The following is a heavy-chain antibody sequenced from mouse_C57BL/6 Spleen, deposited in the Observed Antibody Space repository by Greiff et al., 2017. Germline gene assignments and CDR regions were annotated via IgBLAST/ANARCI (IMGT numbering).Heavy chain of an antibody. CDR2: IDPSDSYT. D-gene: IGHD1-1*01. J-gene: IGHJ4*01. CDR3: ERSYCGRSHAMDY. V-gene: IGHV1-59*01. Sequence: QVQLQQPGAELVRPGTSVKLSCKASGYTFTSYWMHWVKQRPGQGLEWIGVIDPSDSYTNYNQKFKGKATLTVDTSSSTAYMQLSSLTSEDSAVYYCERSYCGRSHAMDYWGQGTSVTVSS. CDR1: GYTFTSYW.